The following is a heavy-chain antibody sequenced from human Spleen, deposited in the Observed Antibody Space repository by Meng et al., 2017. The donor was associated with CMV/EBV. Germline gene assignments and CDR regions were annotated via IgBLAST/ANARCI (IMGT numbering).Heavy chain of an antibody. Sequence: SETLSLTCAFSGGSVNNYYWSWIRQPPGRGLEWIGSLRHRGSTNYNPSLKSRVTISVDTSKNQFSLKLSSVTAADTAVYYCAREVSVGDYDILTGSYYFDYWGQGTLVTVSS. J-gene: IGHJ4*02. CDR3: AREVSVGDYDILTGSYYFDY. CDR1: GGSVNNYY. CDR2: LRHRGST. V-gene: IGHV4-59*02. D-gene: IGHD3-9*01.